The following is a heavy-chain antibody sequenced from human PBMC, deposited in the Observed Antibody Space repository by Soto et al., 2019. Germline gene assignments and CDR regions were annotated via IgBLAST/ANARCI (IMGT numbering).Heavy chain of an antibody. Sequence: ESGGGVVQPGRSLRLSCAASGFTFSSYGMHWVRQAPGKGLEWVAVISYDGSNKYYADSVKRRFTISRDNSKNTLYLQMNSLRAEDTDVYYCAKDGYDFWSGYYSPFDYWGQGTLVTVSS. V-gene: IGHV3-30*18. CDR3: AKDGYDFWSGYYSPFDY. CDR2: ISYDGSNK. CDR1: GFTFSSYG. J-gene: IGHJ4*02. D-gene: IGHD3-3*01.